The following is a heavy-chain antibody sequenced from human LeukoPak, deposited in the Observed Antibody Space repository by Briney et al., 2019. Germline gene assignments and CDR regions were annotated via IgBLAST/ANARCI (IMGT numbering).Heavy chain of an antibody. Sequence: GGSLRLSCAASGFTFSSYSMNWVRQAPGKGLEWVSSISSSSSYIYYADSVKGRFTISRDNAKNSLYLQMNSLRAEDTAVYYYARDLAAVLEWPIISPYFDYWGQGTLVTVSS. CDR3: ARDLAAVLEWPIISPYFDY. CDR2: ISSSSSYI. J-gene: IGHJ4*02. D-gene: IGHD3-3*01. V-gene: IGHV3-21*01. CDR1: GFTFSSYS.